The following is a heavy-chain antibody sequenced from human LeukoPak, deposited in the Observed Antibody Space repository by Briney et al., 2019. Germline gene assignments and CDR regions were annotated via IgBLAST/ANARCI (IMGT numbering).Heavy chain of an antibody. CDR1: GYTFTSYG. CDR3: ARDRGLRFLEWLSYYYGMDV. Sequence: ASVKVSCKASGYTFTSYGISWVRQAPGQGLEWMGWISAYNGNTNYAQKLQGGVTMTTDTSTSTAYMELRSLRSDDTAVYYCARDRGLRFLEWLSYYYGMDVWGQGTTVTVSS. D-gene: IGHD3-3*01. V-gene: IGHV1-18*01. CDR2: ISAYNGNT. J-gene: IGHJ6*02.